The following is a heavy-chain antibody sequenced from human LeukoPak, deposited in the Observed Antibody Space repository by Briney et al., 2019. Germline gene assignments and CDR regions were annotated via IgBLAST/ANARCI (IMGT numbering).Heavy chain of an antibody. CDR3: ARDRPTGRSRGVVVQ. J-gene: IGHJ4*02. Sequence: GGSLRHSCAASGFTFDTYAMTWVRQAPGKGLEWVSSISSGGTYIYYAESLRGRSTISRDNTKNFLYLQLSTLRVEDTAVYYCARDRPTGRSRGVVVQWGQGTLVTVSS. V-gene: IGHV3-21*01. CDR2: ISSGGTYI. CDR1: GFTFDTYA. D-gene: IGHD2-15*01.